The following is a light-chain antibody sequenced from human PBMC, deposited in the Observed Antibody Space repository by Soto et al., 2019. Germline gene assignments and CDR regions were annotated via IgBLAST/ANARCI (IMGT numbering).Light chain of an antibody. V-gene: IGLV3-21*04. CDR2: YDS. CDR1: NIGSKS. Sequence: SYELTQPPSVSVAPGKTARITCGGNNIGSKSVHWYQQKPGQAPVLVIYYDSDRPSGIPERFSGSNSGNTATLTISRVEAGDEADYYCQVWDNSSDPVVFGGGTKVTVL. CDR3: QVWDNSSDPVV. J-gene: IGLJ2*01.